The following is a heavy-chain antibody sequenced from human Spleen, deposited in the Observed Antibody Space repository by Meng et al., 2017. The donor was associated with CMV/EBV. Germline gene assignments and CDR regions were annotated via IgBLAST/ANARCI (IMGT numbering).Heavy chain of an antibody. D-gene: IGHD2-2*01. CDR1: GFTFSDYW. V-gene: IGHV3-7*03. J-gene: IGHJ4*02. CDR2: IKEDESEK. Sequence: GESLKISCAASGFTFSDYWMTWVRQAPGKGLEWVANIKEDESEKYYVDSVKGRFTVSRDNARNSLYLQMNSLRAEDTAVYYCARDLGTSGDYWGQGTLVTVSS. CDR3: ARDLGTSGDY.